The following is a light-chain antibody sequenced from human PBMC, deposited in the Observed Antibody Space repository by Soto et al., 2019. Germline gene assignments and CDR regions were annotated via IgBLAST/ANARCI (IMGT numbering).Light chain of an antibody. CDR2: DAS. Sequence: EIVLTQSPATLSLSPGERATLSCRASQSVSSYLAWYQQKPGQAPRLLIYDASNRATGIPARFSGSGSGTGFTLPISSLAPEDFAVYYCQQRSNWPYTFGEGTKLEIK. CDR3: QQRSNWPYT. V-gene: IGKV3-11*01. J-gene: IGKJ2*01. CDR1: QSVSSY.